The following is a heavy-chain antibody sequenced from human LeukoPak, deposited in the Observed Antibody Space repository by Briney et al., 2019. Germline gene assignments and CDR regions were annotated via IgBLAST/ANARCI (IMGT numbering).Heavy chain of an antibody. CDR3: AREGRKAGKFDY. CDR1: GGSISSYY. V-gene: IGHV4-59*01. CDR2: IYYSGST. D-gene: IGHD3-10*01. J-gene: IGHJ4*02. Sequence: SETLSLTCTVSGGSISSYYWSWLRQPPGKGLEWVGYIYYSGSTNYNPSLKSRVTISVDTSKNQFSLKLSSVTAADTAVYYCAREGRKAGKFDYWGQGTLVTVSS.